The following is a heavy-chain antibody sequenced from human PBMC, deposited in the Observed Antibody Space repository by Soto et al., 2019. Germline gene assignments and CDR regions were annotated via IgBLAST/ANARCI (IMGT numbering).Heavy chain of an antibody. CDR3: ARQRRGGYWFDP. V-gene: IGHV4-30-4*01. CDR2: IYCSGTT. CDR1: GVSVTNGDYY. J-gene: IGHJ5*02. Sequence: ASETLSLTCAVSGVSVTNGDYYWSWMRQSPGKALEWIGNIYCSGTTSYNPSLNSRLSISIDTSRNQFSLQVTSVTAADTAIYYCARQRRGGYWFDPWGQGTLVTVLL.